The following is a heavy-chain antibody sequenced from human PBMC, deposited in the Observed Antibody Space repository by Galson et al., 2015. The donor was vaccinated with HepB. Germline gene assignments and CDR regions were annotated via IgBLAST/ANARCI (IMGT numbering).Heavy chain of an antibody. CDR2: ISGSAQST. CDR3: ARGACSTNNCFPFDH. V-gene: IGHV3-23*01. Sequence: SLRLSCAASGFTYNTYAMAWARQSPGKGLEWVSSISGSAQSTDYADSVKGRFIISRDNSKNTVYLQINSLRVEDTAVYYCARGACSTNNCFPFDHWGQGNLVTVSS. CDR1: GFTYNTYA. D-gene: IGHD2-2*01. J-gene: IGHJ4*02.